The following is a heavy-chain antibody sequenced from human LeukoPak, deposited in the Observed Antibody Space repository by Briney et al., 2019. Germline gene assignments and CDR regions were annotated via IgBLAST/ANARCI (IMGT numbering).Heavy chain of an antibody. Sequence: GGSLRLSCAASGFTFSSYSMNWVRQAPGKGLEWVSSISSSSSYIYNADSVKGRFTTSRDNAKNSLYLQMNSLRAEDTAVYYCARDSYWRDCTSTSCLTTSFDYWGQGTLVTVSS. V-gene: IGHV3-21*01. CDR3: ARDSYWRDCTSTSCLTTSFDY. D-gene: IGHD2-2*01. CDR1: GFTFSSYS. CDR2: ISSSSSYI. J-gene: IGHJ4*02.